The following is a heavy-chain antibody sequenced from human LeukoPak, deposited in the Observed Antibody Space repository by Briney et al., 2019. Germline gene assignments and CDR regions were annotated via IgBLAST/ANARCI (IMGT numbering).Heavy chain of an antibody. V-gene: IGHV4-34*01. J-gene: IGHJ5*02. D-gene: IGHD3-10*01. CDR2: INHSGST. CDR1: GGSFSGYY. CDR3: ARGAYYGSGSVTPGGAWFDP. Sequence: SETLSLTCAVYGGSFSGYYWSWIRQPPGKGLEWIGKINHSGSTNYNPSLKSRVTISVDTSKNQFSLKLSSVTAADTAVYYCARGAYYGSGSVTPGGAWFDPWGQGTLVTVSS.